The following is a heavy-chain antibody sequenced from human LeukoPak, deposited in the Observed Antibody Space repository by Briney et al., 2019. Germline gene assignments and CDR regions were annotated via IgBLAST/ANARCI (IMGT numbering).Heavy chain of an antibody. D-gene: IGHD3-10*01. CDR1: GFTFSSYW. CDR3: GGVLWFGYYFAY. Sequence: PGGSLRLSCAASGFTFSSYWMSWVRQAPGKGLEWVANIKQDGSEKYYVDSVKGRFTISRDNAKNSLYLQMNSLRAEDTAVYYWGGVLWFGYYFAYGGQGTLVTVSS. V-gene: IGHV3-7*04. J-gene: IGHJ4*02. CDR2: IKQDGSEK.